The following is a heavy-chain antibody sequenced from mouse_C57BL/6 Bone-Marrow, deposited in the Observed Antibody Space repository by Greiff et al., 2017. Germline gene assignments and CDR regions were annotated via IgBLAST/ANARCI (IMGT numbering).Heavy chain of an antibody. CDR1: GFTFSDYG. Sequence: EVQLVESGGGLVKPGGSLKLSCAASGFTFSDYGMHWVRQAPEKGLEWVAYISSGSSTIYYADTVKGRFTISRDTAKNTLFLQMTSRRSEDTAMYYCARKRLGRRYCDVWGTGTTVTVSS. CDR3: ARKRLGRRYCDV. V-gene: IGHV5-17*01. J-gene: IGHJ1*03. D-gene: IGHD3-2*02. CDR2: ISSGSSTI.